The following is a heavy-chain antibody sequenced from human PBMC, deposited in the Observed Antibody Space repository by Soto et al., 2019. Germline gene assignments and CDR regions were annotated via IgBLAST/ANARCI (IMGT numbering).Heavy chain of an antibody. CDR2: IYYSGST. D-gene: IGHD2-15*01. V-gene: IGHV4-39*01. Sequence: SETLSLTCTVSGGSISSSTYNWGWIRQPPGKGLEWIGTIYYSGSTFYNPSLKSQVTISVDTSTNQFSLKLSSVTAADTAVYYCARQSKVAANFDYWGQGTLVTVSS. CDR1: GGSISSSTYN. CDR3: ARQSKVAANFDY. J-gene: IGHJ4*02.